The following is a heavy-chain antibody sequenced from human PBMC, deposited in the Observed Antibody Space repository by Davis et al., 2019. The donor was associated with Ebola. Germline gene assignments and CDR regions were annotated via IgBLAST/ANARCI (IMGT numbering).Heavy chain of an antibody. D-gene: IGHD6-13*01. CDR3: IAEKLPGGLDF. Sequence: PGGSLRLSCAASGITTVDHDKHWVRQAQGRCLGWVSGFLSGNGFIDYSDSVKGRFTMFRDNAKNSLYLQMNSLRTEDTALYYCIAEKLPGGLDFWGRGTLVTVSS. J-gene: IGHJ4*01. CDR2: FLSGNGFI. V-gene: IGHV3-9*02. CDR1: GITTVDHD.